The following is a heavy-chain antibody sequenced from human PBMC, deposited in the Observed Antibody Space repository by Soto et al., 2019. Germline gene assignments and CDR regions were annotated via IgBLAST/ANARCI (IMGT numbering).Heavy chain of an antibody. D-gene: IGHD6-13*01. V-gene: IGHV4-34*01. CDR1: GGSFSGYY. Sequence: PSETLSLTCAVYGGSFSGYYWSWIRQPPGKGLEWIGEINHSGSTNYNPSLKSRVTISVDTSKNQFSLKLSSVTAADTAVYYCARGEQQLVPGGRRHDWFDPWGQGTLVTVSS. CDR2: INHSGST. CDR3: ARGEQQLVPGGRRHDWFDP. J-gene: IGHJ5*02.